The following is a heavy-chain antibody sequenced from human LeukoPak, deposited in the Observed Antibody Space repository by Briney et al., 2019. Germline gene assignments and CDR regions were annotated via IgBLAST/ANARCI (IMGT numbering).Heavy chain of an antibody. J-gene: IGHJ6*04. Sequence: GRSLRLSCAASGFTFSSYGMHWVRQAPGKGLEWVAVISYDGSNKYYADSVKGRFTISRDNSKNTLYLQMNSLRAEDTAVYYCAKSYGAAMVRGLISPNGMDVWGKGTTVTVSS. CDR2: ISYDGSNK. CDR3: AKSYGAAMVRGLISPNGMDV. D-gene: IGHD3-10*01. CDR1: GFTFSSYG. V-gene: IGHV3-30*18.